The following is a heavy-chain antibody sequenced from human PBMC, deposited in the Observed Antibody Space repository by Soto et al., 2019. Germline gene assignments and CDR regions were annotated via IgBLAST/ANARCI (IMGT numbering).Heavy chain of an antibody. CDR2: INHSGST. D-gene: IGHD2-8*02. J-gene: IGHJ4*02. CDR1: GGSISSSRFH. V-gene: IGHV4-39*07. CDR3: ARDKITGLFDY. Sequence: PSETLSLTCTVSGGSISSSRFHWGWIRQPPGTGLEWIGEINHSGSTNYNPSLKSRVTISVDTSKNQFSLKLTSVTAADTAVYYCARDKITGLFDYWGQGTLVTVSS.